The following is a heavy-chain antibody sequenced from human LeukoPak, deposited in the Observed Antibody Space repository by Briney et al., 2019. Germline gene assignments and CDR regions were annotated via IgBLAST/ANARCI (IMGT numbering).Heavy chain of an antibody. J-gene: IGHJ6*03. CDR2: INPNSGGT. CDR1: GYTFTGYY. V-gene: IGHV1-2*06. Sequence: ASVKVSCKASGYTFTGYYMHWVRQAPGQGLEWMGRINPNSGGTNYAQKFQGRVTMTRDTSISTAYMELSRLRSDDTAVYYCARVASDILTGHYMDVWGKGTTVTVSS. D-gene: IGHD3-9*01. CDR3: ARVASDILTGHYMDV.